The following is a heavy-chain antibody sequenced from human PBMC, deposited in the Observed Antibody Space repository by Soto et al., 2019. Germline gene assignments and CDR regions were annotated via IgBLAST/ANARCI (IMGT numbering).Heavy chain of an antibody. V-gene: IGHV3-23*01. CDR1: GFTFISYA. CDR3: ARGLGYCDYSSCYLPFDY. D-gene: IGHD2-15*01. J-gene: IGHJ4*02. CDR2: ISGRGVDT. Sequence: GGSLRLSCAASGFTFISYAVTWVRQAPGEGLEWVSAISGRGVDTYYADSVKGRFTISRDNSKNTLYLQMNGLRAEDTAVYYCARGLGYCDYSSCYLPFDYWGQGTLVTVSS.